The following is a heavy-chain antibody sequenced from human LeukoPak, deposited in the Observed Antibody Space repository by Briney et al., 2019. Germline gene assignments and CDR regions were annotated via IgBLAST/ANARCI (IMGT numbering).Heavy chain of an antibody. CDR2: INHSGST. CDR1: GGSFSGYY. CDR3: ARVVVVVPAAIKGYAYYFDY. D-gene: IGHD2-2*01. V-gene: IGHV4-34*01. Sequence: PSETLFLTCAVYGGSFSGYYWSWIRQPPGKGLEWIGEINHSGSTNYNPSLKSRVTISVDTSKNQFSLKLSSVTAADTAVYYCARVVVVVPAAIKGYAYYFDYWGQGTLVTVSS. J-gene: IGHJ4*02.